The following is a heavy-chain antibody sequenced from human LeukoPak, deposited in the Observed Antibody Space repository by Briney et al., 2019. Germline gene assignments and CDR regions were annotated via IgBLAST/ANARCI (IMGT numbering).Heavy chain of an antibody. Sequence: SETLSLTCTVSGGSISSSSYYWGWIRQPPGKGLEWIGSIYYSGSTYYNPSLKSRVTISVDTSKNQFSLKLSSVTAADTAVYYCARGRWYSSRSLVGWFDPWGQGTLVTVSS. CDR3: ARGRWYSSRSLVGWFDP. J-gene: IGHJ5*02. CDR2: IYYSGST. CDR1: GGSISSSSYY. D-gene: IGHD6-13*01. V-gene: IGHV4-39*07.